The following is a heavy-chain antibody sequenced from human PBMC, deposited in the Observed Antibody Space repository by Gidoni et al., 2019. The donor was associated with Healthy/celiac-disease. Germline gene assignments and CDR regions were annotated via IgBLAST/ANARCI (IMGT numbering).Heavy chain of an antibody. D-gene: IGHD1-1*01. V-gene: IGHV1-69*04. CDR1: GGTFSSSA. CDR2: IIPILGIA. Sequence: QVQLVQSGAEVKKPGSSVQVSCKASGGTFSSSAISWMRQAPGQGLEWMGRIIPILGIANYAQKFQGRVTITADKSTSTAYMELSSLRSEDTAVYYCASPDPETGTTSPLLGSDAFDIWGQGTMVTVSS. CDR3: ASPDPETGTTSPLLGSDAFDI. J-gene: IGHJ3*02.